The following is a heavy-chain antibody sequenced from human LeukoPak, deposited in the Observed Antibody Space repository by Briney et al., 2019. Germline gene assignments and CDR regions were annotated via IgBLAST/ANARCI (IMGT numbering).Heavy chain of an antibody. Sequence: PSETLSLTCAVAGGSFSGFYWSWIRQPPGKGLEWIGEINHSGSTNYNPSLKSRVTISVDTSKNQFSLKLSSVTAADTAVYYCARVIRPVPYGLTGTYSEDIEYWGQGTLVTVSS. CDR3: ARVIRPVPYGLTGTYSEDIEY. CDR1: GGSFSGFY. V-gene: IGHV4-34*01. J-gene: IGHJ4*02. CDR2: INHSGST. D-gene: IGHD3-10*01.